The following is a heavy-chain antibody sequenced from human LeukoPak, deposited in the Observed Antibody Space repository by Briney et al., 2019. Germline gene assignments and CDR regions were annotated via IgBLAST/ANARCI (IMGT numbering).Heavy chain of an antibody. V-gene: IGHV3-20*04. Sequence: GGSLRLSCAASGFTFDDYGMSWVRQAPGKGLEWVSGINWNGGSTDYADSVKGRFTISRDNAKNSLYLQMNILRAEDTALYYCARGYYYDSSGYYEVFNLAEIWGQGTLVTVSS. J-gene: IGHJ4*02. CDR2: INWNGGST. CDR3: ARGYYYDSSGYYEVFNLAEI. CDR1: GFTFDDYG. D-gene: IGHD3-22*01.